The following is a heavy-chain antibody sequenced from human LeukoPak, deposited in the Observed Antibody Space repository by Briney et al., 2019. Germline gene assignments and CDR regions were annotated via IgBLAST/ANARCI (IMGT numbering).Heavy chain of an antibody. V-gene: IGHV4-34*01. J-gene: IGHJ5*02. D-gene: IGHD3-10*01. CDR3: ARGDYGSGSYFNNWFDP. Sequence: SETLSLTCAVYGGSFSGYYWGWIRQPPGKGLEWIGEINHSGSTNYNPSLKSRVTISVDTSKNQFSLKLSSVTAADTAVYYCARGDYGSGSYFNNWFDPWGQGTLVTVSS. CDR2: INHSGST. CDR1: GGSFSGYY.